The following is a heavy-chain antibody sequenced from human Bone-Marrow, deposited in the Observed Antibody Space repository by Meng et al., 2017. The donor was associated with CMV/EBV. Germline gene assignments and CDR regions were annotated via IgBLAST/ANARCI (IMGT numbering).Heavy chain of an antibody. J-gene: IGHJ5*02. D-gene: IGHD2-2*01. CDR2: IIPILGIA. CDR3: ARDVEDCSSTSCYVAWFDP. V-gene: IGHV1-69*10. Sequence: SVKVSCKASGGTFSSYAISWVRQAPGQGLEWMGGIIPILGIANYAQKFQGRVTITADKSTSTAYMELSSLRSEDTAVYYCARDVEDCSSTSCYVAWFDPWGQGPLVTVSS. CDR1: GGTFSSYA.